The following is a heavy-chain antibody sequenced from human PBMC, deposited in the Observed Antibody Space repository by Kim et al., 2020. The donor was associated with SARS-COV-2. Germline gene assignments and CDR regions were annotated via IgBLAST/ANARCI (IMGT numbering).Heavy chain of an antibody. J-gene: IGHJ5*02. V-gene: IGHV6-1*01. D-gene: IGHD1-26*01. Sequence: SQTLSLTCAISGDSVSSDSVTWHWIRQTPSRGLEWLGRTYYRSRWYHDYPFSLKSRIIISPDTSKNQFSLQLHSVTPEDTATYYCTRLLDAVGINYFDPWGQGTLVTVSS. CDR3: TRLLDAVGINYFDP. CDR1: GDSVSSDSVT. CDR2: TYYRSRWYH.